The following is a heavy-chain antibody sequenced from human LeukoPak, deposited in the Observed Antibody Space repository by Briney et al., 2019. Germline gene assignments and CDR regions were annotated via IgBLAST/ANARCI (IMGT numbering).Heavy chain of an antibody. CDR2: IIPIFGTA. Sequence: ASVKVSCKASGGTFSSYAISWVRQAPGQGLEWMGGIIPIFGTANYAQKFQGRVTITADESTSTAYMELSSLRSEDTAVYYCARDTAMVRGPHGAFDIWGQGTMVTVSS. J-gene: IGHJ3*02. CDR1: GGTFSSYA. D-gene: IGHD3-10*01. CDR3: ARDTAMVRGPHGAFDI. V-gene: IGHV1-69*13.